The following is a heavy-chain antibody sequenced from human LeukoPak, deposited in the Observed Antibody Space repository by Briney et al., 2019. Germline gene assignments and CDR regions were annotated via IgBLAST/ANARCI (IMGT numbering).Heavy chain of an antibody. V-gene: IGHV3-21*01. CDR3: ARDSHFDFWSGYENWFDP. Sequence: GGSLRLSCAASGFTFSSYSMNWVRQAPGKGLEWVSSISSSSSYIYYADSVKGRFTISRDNSKNTLYLQMGSLRAEDMAEYYCARDSHFDFWSGYENWFDPWGQGTLVTVSS. CDR2: ISSSSSYI. CDR1: GFTFSSYS. J-gene: IGHJ5*02. D-gene: IGHD3-3*01.